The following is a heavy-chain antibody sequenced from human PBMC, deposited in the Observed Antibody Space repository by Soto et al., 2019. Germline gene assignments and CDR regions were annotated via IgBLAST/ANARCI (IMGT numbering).Heavy chain of an antibody. V-gene: IGHV3-30-3*01. D-gene: IGHD2-21*01. CDR3: ARDGTGEVYYYYGMDV. CDR2: ISYDGSNK. Sequence: GGSLRLSCAASGFTFSSYAMHWVRQAPGKGLEWVAVISYDGSNKYYADSVKGRFTISRDNSKNTLYLQMNSLRAEDTAVYYCARDGTGEVYYYYGMDVWGQGTTVTVSS. J-gene: IGHJ6*02. CDR1: GFTFSSYA.